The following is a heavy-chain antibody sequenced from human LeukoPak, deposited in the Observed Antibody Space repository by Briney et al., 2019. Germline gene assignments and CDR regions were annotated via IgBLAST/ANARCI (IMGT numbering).Heavy chain of an antibody. D-gene: IGHD4-17*01. Sequence: GGSLRLSCAASGFTFSSYAMSWVRQAPGKGLEWVSAISGSGGSTYYADSVKGRFTISRDNSKNTLYLQMNSLRAEDTAVYYCARDKYGDYYYYYYGMDVWGQGTTVTVSS. V-gene: IGHV3-23*01. CDR2: ISGSGGST. CDR1: GFTFSSYA. CDR3: ARDKYGDYYYYYYGMDV. J-gene: IGHJ6*02.